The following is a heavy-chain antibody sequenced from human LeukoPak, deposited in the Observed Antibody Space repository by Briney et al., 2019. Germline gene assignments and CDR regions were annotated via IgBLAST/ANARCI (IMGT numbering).Heavy chain of an antibody. D-gene: IGHD3-10*01. J-gene: IGHJ3*02. CDR3: ARGRGVAQAFDI. Sequence: ASVKVSCKASGGTLNTYSISWVRQAPGQGLEWMGGIIPVFNTINYAQRCQGRVTLTVDESTSTAYMELSSLRSEDTAVYYCARGRGVAQAFDIWGQGTMVTVSS. V-gene: IGHV1-69*13. CDR1: GGTLNTYS. CDR2: IIPVFNTI.